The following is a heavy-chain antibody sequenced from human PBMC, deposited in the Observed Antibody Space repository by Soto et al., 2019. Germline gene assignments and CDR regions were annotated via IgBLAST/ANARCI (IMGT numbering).Heavy chain of an antibody. D-gene: IGHD2-2*01. V-gene: IGHV4-39*01. CDR1: GGSISSSSYY. CDR2: IYYSGST. CDR3: ARLRMGYCSSTSCYAGRDGWFDP. J-gene: IGHJ5*02. Sequence: SETLSLTCTFSGGSISSSSYYWGWIRQPPGKGLEWIGSIYYSGSTYYNPSLKSRVTISVDTSKNQFSLKLSSVTAADTAVYYCARLRMGYCSSTSCYAGRDGWFDPWGQGTLVTVSS.